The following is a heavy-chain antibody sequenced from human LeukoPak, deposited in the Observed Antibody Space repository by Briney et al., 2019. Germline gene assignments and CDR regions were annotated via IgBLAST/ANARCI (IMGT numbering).Heavy chain of an antibody. CDR2: VVVGSGNT. CDR3: AADVPGNSSTWSLL. J-gene: IGHJ4*02. Sequence: SMKVSCKGSGFTFTSSAVQWVRQARGQRLEWIGWVVVGSGNTNYAQKFQERVTITRDMSTSTAYMELSSLRSEDTAMYYCAADVPGNSSTWSLLWGQGTLVTVSS. CDR1: GFTFTSSA. V-gene: IGHV1-58*01. D-gene: IGHD6-19*01.